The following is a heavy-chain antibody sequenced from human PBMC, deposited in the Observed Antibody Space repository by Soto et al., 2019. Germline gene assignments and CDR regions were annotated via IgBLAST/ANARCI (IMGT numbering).Heavy chain of an antibody. CDR2: IGNKANSHTT. CDR3: ARSGREISTGSDDAFDI. CDR1: GFTFSDHY. D-gene: IGHD3-10*01. V-gene: IGHV3-72*01. Sequence: EVQLVESGGNLVQPGGSLRLSCAASGFTFSDHYMDWVRQAPGKGLEWVGRIGNKANSHTTEYAASVRGKFTISRDESKNTLSLQMNSLKTEDTAVYYCARSGREISTGSDDAFDIWGQGTMVTVSS. J-gene: IGHJ3*02.